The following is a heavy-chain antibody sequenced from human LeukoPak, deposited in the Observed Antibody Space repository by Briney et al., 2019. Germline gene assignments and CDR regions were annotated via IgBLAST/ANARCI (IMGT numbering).Heavy chain of an antibody. CDR2: ISSSGST. Sequence: PSETLSLTCTVSGGSISRYYWSWIRQPAGKGLEWIGRISSSGSTDYNPSLKSRVTMSVDTSKTQFSLKLSSVTAADTAVYYCAREGRSSTPGYWGQGPLVTVSS. CDR3: AREGRSSTPGY. CDR1: GGSISRYY. D-gene: IGHD2-15*01. J-gene: IGHJ4*02. V-gene: IGHV4-4*07.